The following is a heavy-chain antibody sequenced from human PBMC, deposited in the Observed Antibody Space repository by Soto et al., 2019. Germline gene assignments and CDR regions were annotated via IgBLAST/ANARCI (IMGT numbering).Heavy chain of an antibody. CDR2: ISGSGGST. V-gene: IGHV3-23*01. Sequence: EMQLLESGGGLVQPGGSLRLSCEASGFTFRGYAMSWVRQAPGKGLEWVSTISGSGGSTFYADSVKGRFTISRANSRDTLYLQMNSLRAEDTAVYYCAKGVRTLIVVVISDAFDIWGQGTMVTVSS. J-gene: IGHJ3*02. CDR1: GFTFRGYA. CDR3: AKGVRTLIVVVISDAFDI. D-gene: IGHD3-22*01.